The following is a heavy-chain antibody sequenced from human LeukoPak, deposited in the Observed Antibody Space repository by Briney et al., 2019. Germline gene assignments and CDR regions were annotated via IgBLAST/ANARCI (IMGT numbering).Heavy chain of an antibody. V-gene: IGHV1-46*01. Sequence: GASVKVSCKASGYTFSSYYIHWVRQAPGQGLEWMGIIDPSGGSTSYAQKFQGRVTMTRDTSISTAYMELSRLRSDDTAVYYCARTSSSWYYFDYWGQGTLVTVSS. CDR3: ARTSSSWYYFDY. CDR2: IDPSGGST. CDR1: GYTFSSYY. D-gene: IGHD6-13*01. J-gene: IGHJ4*02.